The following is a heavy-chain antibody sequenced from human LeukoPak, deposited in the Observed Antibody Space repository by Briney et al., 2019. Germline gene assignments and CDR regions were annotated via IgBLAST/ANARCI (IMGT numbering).Heavy chain of an antibody. CDR1: GFIFSYYS. D-gene: IGHD4-17*01. J-gene: IGHJ4*02. CDR3: ARDDYGDYVLGY. V-gene: IGHV3-48*02. Sequence: RGSLRLSCAASGFIFSYYSMNWVRQAPGKGLEWVSYISSGSNTIYYADSVKGRFTISRDSAKNSLYLQMNSLRDEDTAVYYCARDDYGDYVLGYWGQGTLVTVSS. CDR2: ISSGSNTI.